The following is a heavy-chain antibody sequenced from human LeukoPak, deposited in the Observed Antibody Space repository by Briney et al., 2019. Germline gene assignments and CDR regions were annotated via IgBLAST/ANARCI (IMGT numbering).Heavy chain of an antibody. V-gene: IGHV3-30*02. CDR3: TTDLGDYGDYVRC. CDR1: AFTFRSYG. D-gene: IGHD4-17*01. CDR2: IRYHGSDK. J-gene: IGHJ4*02. Sequence: GGSLRLSCAASAFTFRSYGMHWVRQAPGKGLEWVAFIRYHGSDKYYADSVKGRFTISRDNSKNTLYLQMNSLKAEDTAVYYCTTDLGDYGDYVRCWGQGTLVTVSS.